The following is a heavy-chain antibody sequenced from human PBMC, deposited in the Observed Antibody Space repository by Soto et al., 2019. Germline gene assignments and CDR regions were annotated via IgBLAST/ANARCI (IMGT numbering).Heavy chain of an antibody. J-gene: IGHJ3*02. CDR3: ATKITMVRGVSFFDAFDI. CDR1: GGTFSSYA. D-gene: IGHD3-10*01. Sequence: ASVKVSCKASGGTFSSYAISWVRQAPGKGLEWMGGFDPEDGETIYAQKFQGRVTMTEDTSTDTAYMELSSLRSEDTAVYYCATKITMVRGVSFFDAFDIWGQGTMVTVSS. V-gene: IGHV1-24*01. CDR2: FDPEDGET.